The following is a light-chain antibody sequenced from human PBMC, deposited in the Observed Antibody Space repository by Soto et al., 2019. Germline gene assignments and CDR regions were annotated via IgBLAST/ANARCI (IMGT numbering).Light chain of an antibody. CDR1: QSVSSN. CDR2: GAS. V-gene: IGKV3-15*01. Sequence: EIVMTQSPATLSVSPGERATLSCRASQSVSSNLAWYQQKPGKAPRLLIYGASTRATGIPARFSGSGSGTEFTLNISSMQSEDFAVYYCQQYNNWPPWTCGQGTKVEIK. J-gene: IGKJ1*01. CDR3: QQYNNWPPWT.